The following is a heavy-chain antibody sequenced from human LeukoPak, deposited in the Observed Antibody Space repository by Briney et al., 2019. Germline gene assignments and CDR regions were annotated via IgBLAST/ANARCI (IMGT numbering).Heavy chain of an antibody. CDR1: GFTFSSYW. CDR3: ARDEYCSGGSCYRI. Sequence: GGSLRLSCAASGFTFSSYWMSWVRQAPGEWLEWVANIKQDGSEKYYVDSVKGRFTICRDNAKNSLYLQMNSLRAEDTAVYYCARDEYCSGGSCYRIWGQGTLVTVSS. CDR2: IKQDGSEK. J-gene: IGHJ4*02. D-gene: IGHD2-15*01. V-gene: IGHV3-7*01.